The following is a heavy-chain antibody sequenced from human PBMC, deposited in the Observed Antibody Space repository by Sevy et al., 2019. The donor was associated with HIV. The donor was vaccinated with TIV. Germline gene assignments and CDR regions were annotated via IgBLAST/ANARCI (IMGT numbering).Heavy chain of an antibody. V-gene: IGHV1-2*02. Sequence: ASVKVSCKASGYTFTGYYMHWVRQAPGQGLEWMGWINPNSGGTNYAQKFQGRVTMTRDTSISTAYMELSRLRSDDTAVYYWPRRSLELTLWCGELFGYWGQGTLVTVSS. J-gene: IGHJ4*02. CDR2: INPNSGGT. D-gene: IGHD3-10*01. CDR1: GYTFTGYY. CDR3: PRRSLELTLWCGELFGY.